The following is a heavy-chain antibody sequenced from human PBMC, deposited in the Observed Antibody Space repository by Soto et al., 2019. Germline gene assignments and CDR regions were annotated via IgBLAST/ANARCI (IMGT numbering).Heavy chain of an antibody. CDR2: IYYSGNT. CDR1: GGSISSYY. J-gene: IGHJ4*02. Sequence: QVQLQEAGPGLVKPSETLSLTCTVSGGSISSYYWSWIRQPPGKGLERIGHIYYSGNTNYNPSLKSRVTISVDTSKNQFSLKLSSVTAADTAVYYCARVRWTVAGPGHFDYWGQGTLVTVSS. CDR3: ARVRWTVAGPGHFDY. D-gene: IGHD6-19*01. V-gene: IGHV4-59*01.